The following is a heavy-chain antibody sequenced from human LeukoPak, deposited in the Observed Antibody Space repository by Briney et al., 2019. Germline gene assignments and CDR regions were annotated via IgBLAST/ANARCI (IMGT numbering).Heavy chain of an antibody. J-gene: IGHJ5*02. V-gene: IGHV3-53*01. Sequence: GGSLRLSCAASGFTVSSNYMSWVRQAPGKGLEWVSVIYSGGSTYYADSVKGRFTISRDNSKNTLYLQMNSLRAEDTAVYYCASSYYDILSGYQELDRWGKRTLVTVSS. CDR1: GFTVSSNY. CDR2: IYSGGST. CDR3: ASSYYDILSGYQELDR. D-gene: IGHD3-9*01.